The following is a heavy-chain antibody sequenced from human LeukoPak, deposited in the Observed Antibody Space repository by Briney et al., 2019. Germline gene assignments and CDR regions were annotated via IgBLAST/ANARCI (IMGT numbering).Heavy chain of an antibody. J-gene: IGHJ6*02. Sequence: SETLSLTCAVYGGSFSGYYWSWIRQPPGKGLEWIGGINHSGSTNYNPSLKSRVTISVDTSKNQFSLKLSSVTAADTAVYYCGRSGYDYGYYGMDVWGQGTTVTVSS. CDR2: INHSGST. CDR3: GRSGYDYGYYGMDV. CDR1: GGSFSGYY. D-gene: IGHD5-12*01. V-gene: IGHV4-34*01.